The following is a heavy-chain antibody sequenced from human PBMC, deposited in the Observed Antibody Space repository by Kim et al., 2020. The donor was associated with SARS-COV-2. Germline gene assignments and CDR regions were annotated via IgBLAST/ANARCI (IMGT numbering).Heavy chain of an antibody. Sequence: GGSLRLSCEGSGFTFATYAMTWVRQAPGKGLEWVSSMSGSAGSIYYADFVKGRFTISRDNSKNTLFLEMNSLRAEDTAVYYCAQVSGGEGYYDSSGYFLNWGQGALVTVSS. CDR1: GFTFATYA. D-gene: IGHD3-22*01. CDR3: AQVSGGEGYYDSSGYFLN. CDR2: MSGSAGSI. J-gene: IGHJ4*02. V-gene: IGHV3-23*01.